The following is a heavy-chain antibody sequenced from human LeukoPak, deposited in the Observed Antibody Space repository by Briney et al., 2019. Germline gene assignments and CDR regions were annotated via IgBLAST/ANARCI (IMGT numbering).Heavy chain of an antibody. V-gene: IGHV1-2*02. CDR3: ARVGVEMAPHFDY. CDR2: INPNSGGT. J-gene: IGHJ4*02. Sequence: ASVKVSCKASGGTFSSYAISWVRQAPGQGLEWMGWINPNSGGTNYAQKFQGRVTMTRDTSISTAYMELSRLRSDDTAVYYCARVGVEMAPHFDYWGQGTLVTVSS. CDR1: GGTFSSYA. D-gene: IGHD5-24*01.